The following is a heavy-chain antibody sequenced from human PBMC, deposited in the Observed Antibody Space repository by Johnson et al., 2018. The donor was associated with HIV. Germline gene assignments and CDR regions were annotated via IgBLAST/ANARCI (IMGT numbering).Heavy chain of an antibody. CDR2: IRHDGRNK. CDR1: EFTFSTYG. CDR3: AKSPGKDHGGNSGAFDI. D-gene: IGHD4-23*01. Sequence: QVQPVESGGVLAQPAGSLRLSRAASEFTFSTYGLPWVRQAPAKGLECVSFIRHDGRNKYYADSLKGRFTISRDNSKTTLYLQMNSLRAEDTAVYYCAKSPGKDHGGNSGAFDIWGQGTMVTVSS. V-gene: IGHV3-30*02. J-gene: IGHJ3*02.